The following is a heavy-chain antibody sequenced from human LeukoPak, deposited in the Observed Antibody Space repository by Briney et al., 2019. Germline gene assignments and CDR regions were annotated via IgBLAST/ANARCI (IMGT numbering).Heavy chain of an antibody. CDR1: GGSISSYY. J-gene: IGHJ6*03. CDR2: IYTSGST. D-gene: IGHD2-21*02. V-gene: IGHV4-4*09. CDR3: ARLHCGGDCYSWYYYYMDV. Sequence: SETLSLTCTVSGGSISSYYWSWLRQPPGKGLEGIGYIYTSGSTNYNPSLKSRVTISVDTSKNQFSLKLSSVTAADTAVYYCARLHCGGDCYSWYYYYMDVWGKGTTVTVS.